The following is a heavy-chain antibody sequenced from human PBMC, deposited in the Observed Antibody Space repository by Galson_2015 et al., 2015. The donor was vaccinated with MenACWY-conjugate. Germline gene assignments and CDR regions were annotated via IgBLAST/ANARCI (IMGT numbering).Heavy chain of an antibody. CDR2: IKQDGSEK. CDR1: GFLFSDYW. Sequence: LRLSCAASGFLFSDYWMTWVRHAPGKGLEWVANIKQDGSEKYYVDSVKGRFSISRDNARKSLYLQMNSLRDDDTAVYYCARPLREVRLEPDYWGQGTLVTVSS. V-gene: IGHV3-7*03. D-gene: IGHD1-26*01. CDR3: ARPLREVRLEPDY. J-gene: IGHJ4*02.